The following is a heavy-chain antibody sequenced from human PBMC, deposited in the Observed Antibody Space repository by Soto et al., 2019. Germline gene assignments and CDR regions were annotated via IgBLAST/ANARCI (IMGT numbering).Heavy chain of an antibody. CDR2: ISAYNGNT. V-gene: IGHV1-18*01. CDR3: ARDRVVVTPHDAFDI. D-gene: IGHD3-22*01. J-gene: IGHJ3*02. Sequence: ASVKVSCKASGYTFTSYGISWVRQAPGQGLEWMGWISAYNGNTNYAQKLQGRVTMTTDTSTSTVYMELSSLRSEDTAVYYCARDRVVVTPHDAFDIWGQGTMVTVSS. CDR1: GYTFTSYG.